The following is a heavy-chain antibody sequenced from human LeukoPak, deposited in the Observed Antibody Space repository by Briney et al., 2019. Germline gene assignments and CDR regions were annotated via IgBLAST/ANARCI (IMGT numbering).Heavy chain of an antibody. CDR3: ARLRGPNYYDSSAYFDY. D-gene: IGHD3-22*01. CDR1: GFTFSRYW. Sequence: GGSLRLSCAASGFTFSRYWMSWVRQAPGKGLEWVANIKQGGSDKYYVDSVKGRFSISRDNAKDSLYLQMNSLRAEDTAVYYCARLRGPNYYDSSAYFDYWGQGTLVTVSS. J-gene: IGHJ4*02. V-gene: IGHV3-7*01. CDR2: IKQGGSDK.